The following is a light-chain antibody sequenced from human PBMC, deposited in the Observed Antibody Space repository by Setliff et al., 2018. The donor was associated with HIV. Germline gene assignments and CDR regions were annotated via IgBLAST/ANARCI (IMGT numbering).Light chain of an antibody. CDR3: NSYTSSSTVV. V-gene: IGLV2-14*03. CDR1: SSDVGGYNY. Sequence: QSALTQPASVSGSPGQSITISCTGTSSDVGGYNYVSWYQQHPGKVPKLMIYDVTKRPSGSSNRFSGSKSGDTASLTISGLQAEDEADYYCNSYTSSSTVVFGTGTKVTVL. J-gene: IGLJ1*01. CDR2: DVT.